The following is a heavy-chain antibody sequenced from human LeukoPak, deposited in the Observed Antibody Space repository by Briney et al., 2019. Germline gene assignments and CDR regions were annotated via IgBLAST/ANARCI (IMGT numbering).Heavy chain of an antibody. J-gene: IGHJ4*02. CDR3: AKTLSSYGGSGY. CDR2: IRYDGSNK. V-gene: IGHV3-30*02. Sequence: GGSLRLSCAASGFTFSSYGMHWVRQAPGKGLERVAFIRYDGSNKYYADSVKGRFTISRDNSKNTLYLQMNSLRAEDTAVYYCAKTLSSYGGSGYWGQGTLVTVSS. D-gene: IGHD4-23*01. CDR1: GFTFSSYG.